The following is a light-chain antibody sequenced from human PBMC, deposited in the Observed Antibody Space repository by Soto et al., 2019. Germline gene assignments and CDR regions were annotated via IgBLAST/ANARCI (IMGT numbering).Light chain of an antibody. CDR2: DAS. Sequence: VVLTQFPGTLSLSPGETATLSCGASQSVSNNFLGWYQQKPGLPPRLLIYDASSRANGIPERFSGRGSGTQFTLTISRLEPEDFAVYYCQQYGSTPWTFGRGTKVGIK. CDR3: QQYGSTPWT. CDR1: QSVSNNF. J-gene: IGKJ1*01. V-gene: IGKV3D-20*01.